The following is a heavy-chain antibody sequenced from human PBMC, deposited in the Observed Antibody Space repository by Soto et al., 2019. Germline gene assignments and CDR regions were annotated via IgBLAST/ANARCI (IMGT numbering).Heavy chain of an antibody. J-gene: IGHJ6*02. V-gene: IGHV3-23*01. CDR3: AKDPKYCSGGSCFAPYSYYGMDV. CDR2: ISGSGGST. D-gene: IGHD2-15*01. CDR1: GFTFSSYA. Sequence: EVQLLESGGGLVQPGGSLRLSCAASGFTFSSYAMSWVRQAPGKGLEWVSAISGSGGSTYYADSVKGRFTISRDNSKNTLYLQMNSLRAEDTAVYYCAKDPKYCSGGSCFAPYSYYGMDVWGQGTTVTVSS.